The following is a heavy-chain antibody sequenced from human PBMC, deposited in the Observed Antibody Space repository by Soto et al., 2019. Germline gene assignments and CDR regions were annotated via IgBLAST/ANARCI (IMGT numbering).Heavy chain of an antibody. J-gene: IGHJ3*02. Sequence: SVKVSCKASGGTFSSYAISWVRQAPGQGLEWMGGIIPIFGTANYAQKFQGRVTITADESTSTAYMELSSLRSEDTAVYYCAERYSYGLAFDIWGQGTMVTVSS. CDR3: AERYSYGLAFDI. D-gene: IGHD5-18*01. V-gene: IGHV1-69*13. CDR2: IIPIFGTA. CDR1: GGTFSSYA.